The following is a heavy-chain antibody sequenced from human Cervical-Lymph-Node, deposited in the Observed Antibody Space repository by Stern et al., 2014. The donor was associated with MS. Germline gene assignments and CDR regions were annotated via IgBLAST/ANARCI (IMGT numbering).Heavy chain of an antibody. CDR2: IYYSGST. D-gene: IGHD5-12*01. J-gene: IGHJ5*02. CDR1: GGSISSYY. CDR3: ARARDIVANWFDP. Sequence: QVQLQESGPGLVKPSETLSLTCTVSGGSISSYYWSWIRQPPGKGLEWIGYIYYSGSTNYNPSLKSRVTISVDTSKNQFSLKLSSVTAADTAVYYCARARDIVANWFDPWGQGTLVTVSS. V-gene: IGHV4-59*01.